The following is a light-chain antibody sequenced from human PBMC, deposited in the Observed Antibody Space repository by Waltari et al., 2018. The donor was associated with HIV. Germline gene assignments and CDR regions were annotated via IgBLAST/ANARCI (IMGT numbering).Light chain of an antibody. CDR3: QQSFSGLT. CDR2: AAS. Sequence: DIQMTQSPPSLSASLGDRVIITCRASQSISVYLNWHQQKPGRAPKLLIYAASSLHTGVPPRFSASGSGTEFTLTINSLQPEDFATYYCQQSFSGLTFGPGTKVDV. J-gene: IGKJ3*01. V-gene: IGKV1-39*01. CDR1: QSISVY.